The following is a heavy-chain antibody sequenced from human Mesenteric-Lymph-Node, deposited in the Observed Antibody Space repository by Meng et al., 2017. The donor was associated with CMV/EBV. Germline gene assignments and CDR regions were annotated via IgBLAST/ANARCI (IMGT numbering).Heavy chain of an antibody. CDR2: ISNSGNT. Sequence: SVGSGSHCWSWIRQPPGKGLEWIGYISNSGNTNYNPSFKSRVTMSVDTSKNQFSLKLTSVTAADTAVYYCARDLTGYRQYYWYFDLWGRGTLVTVSS. D-gene: IGHD3-9*01. V-gene: IGHV4-61*01. CDR1: SVGSGSHC. J-gene: IGHJ2*01. CDR3: ARDLTGYRQYYWYFDL.